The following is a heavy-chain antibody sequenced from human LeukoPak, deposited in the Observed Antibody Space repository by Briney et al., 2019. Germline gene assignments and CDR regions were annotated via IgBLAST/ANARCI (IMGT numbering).Heavy chain of an antibody. CDR1: GFTFSSYS. CDR2: ISSSSSYI. CDR3: AGGYCSSTSCVHFDY. D-gene: IGHD2-2*01. Sequence: PGGSLRLSCAASGFTFSSYSMNWVRQAPGKGLEWVSSISSSSSYIYYADSVKGRFTISRDNAKNSLYLQMNSLRAEDTAVYYCAGGYCSSTSCVHFDYWGQGTLVTVSS. J-gene: IGHJ4*02. V-gene: IGHV3-21*01.